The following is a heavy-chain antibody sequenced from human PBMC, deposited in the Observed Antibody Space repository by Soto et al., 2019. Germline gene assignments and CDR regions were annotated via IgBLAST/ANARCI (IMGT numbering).Heavy chain of an antibody. CDR1: GFTFSNFG. V-gene: IGHV3-23*01. CDR3: AQGGDYGDFYYFDH. CDR2: NSGSGVST. J-gene: IGHJ4*02. D-gene: IGHD4-17*01. Sequence: EVQLLESGGRLVQPGGSLRLSCAASGFTFSNFGMSWVRQAPGKGLEWVSGNSGSGVSTYYADSVKGRLTISRDNSKNVLYLQLHSLRDEDTAVYYCAQGGDYGDFYYFDHWGQGTLVTVSS.